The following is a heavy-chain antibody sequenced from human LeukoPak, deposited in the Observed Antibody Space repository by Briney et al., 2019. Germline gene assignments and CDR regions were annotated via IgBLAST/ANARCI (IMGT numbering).Heavy chain of an antibody. Sequence: ASVTVSCKASGYTFTKYGVSWVRQAPGQGLEWMGWISAYNGDIKYAQRGKGRVTMTTDTSTSTVYMELRSLRSDDTAVYYCARGSGSDAFDIWGQGTMVTVSS. V-gene: IGHV1-18*01. CDR2: ISAYNGDI. J-gene: IGHJ3*02. CDR1: GYTFTKYG. CDR3: ARGSGSDAFDI.